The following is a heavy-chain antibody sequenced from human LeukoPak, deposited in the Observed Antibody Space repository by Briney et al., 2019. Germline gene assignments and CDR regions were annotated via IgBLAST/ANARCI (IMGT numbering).Heavy chain of an antibody. J-gene: IGHJ1*01. CDR1: GFTFSSYS. Sequence: GGSLRLSCAASGFTFSSYSMDWVRQAPGKGLEWVSSISSSSSYIYYADSVKGRFTISRDNAKNSLYLQMNSLRAEDTAVYYCARGTVTTPGLPNNVEYFQHWGQGTLVTVSS. V-gene: IGHV3-21*01. D-gene: IGHD4-17*01. CDR3: ARGTVTTPGLPNNVEYFQH. CDR2: ISSSSSYI.